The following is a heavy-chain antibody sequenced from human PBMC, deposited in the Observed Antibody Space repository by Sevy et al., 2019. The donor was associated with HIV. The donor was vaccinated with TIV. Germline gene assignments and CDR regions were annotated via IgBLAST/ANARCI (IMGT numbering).Heavy chain of an antibody. J-gene: IGHJ5*02. Sequence: ASVKVSCKASGYTFTSYGISWVRQAPGQGLEWMGWISAYNGNTNYAQKLQGRVTMTTDTSTSTAYMELRSLRSDDTAVYYCARVHFDWLRGFMGWFDPWGQGTLVTVSS. D-gene: IGHD3-9*01. CDR2: ISAYNGNT. CDR3: ARVHFDWLRGFMGWFDP. V-gene: IGHV1-18*01. CDR1: GYTFTSYG.